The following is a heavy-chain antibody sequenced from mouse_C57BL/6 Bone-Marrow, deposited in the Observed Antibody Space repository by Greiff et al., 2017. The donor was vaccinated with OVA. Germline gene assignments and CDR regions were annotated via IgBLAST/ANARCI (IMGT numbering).Heavy chain of an antibody. Sequence: QVQLQQSGAELVKPGASVKLSCKASGYTFTEYTIHWVKQRSGQGLEWIGWFYPGSGSIKYNEKFKDKATLTADKSSSTVYMELSRLTSEDSAVYCCARHEASYYYGSSYGWYFDVWGTGTTVTVSS. CDR3: ARHEASYYYGSSYGWYFDV. V-gene: IGHV1-62-2*01. CDR2: FYPGSGSI. D-gene: IGHD1-1*01. J-gene: IGHJ1*03. CDR1: GYTFTEYT.